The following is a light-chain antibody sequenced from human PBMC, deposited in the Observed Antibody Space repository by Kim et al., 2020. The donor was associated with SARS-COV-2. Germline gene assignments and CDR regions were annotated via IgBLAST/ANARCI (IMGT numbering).Light chain of an antibody. Sequence: EIVLTQSPGTLSLSPGERATLSCRASQSVSSSYLGWYLQKGGQAPRLLIYAVSSRATGIPDRFSGSGSGTDFTLTINTLEPEDSAVYYCHQYGTSPWTFGQGTKVDIK. CDR3: HQYGTSPWT. V-gene: IGKV3-20*01. CDR1: QSVSSSY. J-gene: IGKJ1*01. CDR2: AVS.